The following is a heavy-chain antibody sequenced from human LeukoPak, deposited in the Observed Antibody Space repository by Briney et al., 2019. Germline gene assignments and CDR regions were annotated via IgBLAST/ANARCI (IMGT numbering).Heavy chain of an antibody. Sequence: PGASVKVSCKASGYTFTGYYMHWVRRAPGQGLEGMGWINPNSGGTNYAQKFQGRVTMTRDTSISTAYMELSRLRSDDTAVYYCARGGYLPTMIVVVITRALDYFDYWGQGTLVTVSS. J-gene: IGHJ4*02. CDR3: ARGGYLPTMIVVVITRALDYFDY. D-gene: IGHD3-22*01. CDR2: INPNSGGT. V-gene: IGHV1-2*02. CDR1: GYTFTGYY.